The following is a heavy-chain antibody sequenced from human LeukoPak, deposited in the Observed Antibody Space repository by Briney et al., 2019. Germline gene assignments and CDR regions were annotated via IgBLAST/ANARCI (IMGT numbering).Heavy chain of an antibody. CDR2: ISSSSSFR. Sequence: GGSLRLSCAASGFNFSSYSMNWVRQAPGKGLEWVSSISSSSSFRYYADSVKGRFTISRDNSKNTLYLQMNSLRAEDTAVYYCAKDSYYYGSGDYWGQGTLVTVSS. CDR3: AKDSYYYGSGDY. J-gene: IGHJ4*02. V-gene: IGHV3-21*01. CDR1: GFNFSSYS. D-gene: IGHD3-10*01.